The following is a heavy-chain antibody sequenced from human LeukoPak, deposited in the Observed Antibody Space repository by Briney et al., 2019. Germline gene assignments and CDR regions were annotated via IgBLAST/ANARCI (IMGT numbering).Heavy chain of an antibody. CDR3: ARDRFWSGYYTYYYYYYMDV. D-gene: IGHD3-3*01. V-gene: IGHV4-61*02. Sequence: PSQTLSLTCTVSGGSISSGSYYWSWIRQPAGKGLEWIGRIYTSGSTNYNPSPKSRVTISVDTSKNQFSLKLSSVTATDTAVYYCARDRFWSGYYTYYYYYYMDVWGKGTTVTVSS. CDR2: IYTSGST. J-gene: IGHJ6*03. CDR1: GGSISSGSYY.